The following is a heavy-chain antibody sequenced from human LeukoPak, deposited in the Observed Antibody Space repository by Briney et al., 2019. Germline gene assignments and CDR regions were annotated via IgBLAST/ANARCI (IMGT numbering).Heavy chain of an antibody. CDR3: ARDMGWYFDL. CDR2: ISYDGSNK. J-gene: IGHJ2*01. D-gene: IGHD3-10*01. CDR1: GFTFSSYA. Sequence: SGGSLRLSCVASGFTFSSYAMHWVRQAPGKGLEWVAVISYDGSNKYYADSVKGRFTISRDNSKNTLYLQMNSLRAEDTAVYYCARDMGWYFDLWGRGTLVTVSS. V-gene: IGHV3-30-3*01.